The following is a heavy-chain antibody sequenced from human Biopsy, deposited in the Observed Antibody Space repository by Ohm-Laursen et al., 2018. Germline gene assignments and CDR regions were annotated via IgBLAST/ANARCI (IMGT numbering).Heavy chain of an antibody. J-gene: IGHJ4*02. CDR1: GDSVSSGSFY. V-gene: IGHV4-61*01. Sequence: SDTLSLTCTVSGDSVSSGSFYWTWNRQPPGQGLEYIRYNYDRGSTANYNPSLESRVTMSVNMPKNQFSLKLSSVTAADTAIYYCARGMRSSGWPYFDSWGQGTLVTVSS. D-gene: IGHD6-19*01. CDR2: NYDRGSTA. CDR3: ARGMRSSGWPYFDS.